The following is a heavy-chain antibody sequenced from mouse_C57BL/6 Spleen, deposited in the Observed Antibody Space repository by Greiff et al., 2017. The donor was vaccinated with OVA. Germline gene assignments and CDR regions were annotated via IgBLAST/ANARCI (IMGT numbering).Heavy chain of an antibody. CDR3: TRWDYYDYGGFAY. D-gene: IGHD2-4*01. Sequence: VKVVESGAELVRPGASVTLSCKASGYTFTDYEMHWVKQTPVHGLEWIGAIDPETGGTAYNQKFKGKAILTADKSSSTAYMELRSLTSEDSAVYYCTRWDYYDYGGFAYWGQGTLVTVSA. CDR2: IDPETGGT. V-gene: IGHV1-15*01. CDR1: GYTFTDYE. J-gene: IGHJ3*01.